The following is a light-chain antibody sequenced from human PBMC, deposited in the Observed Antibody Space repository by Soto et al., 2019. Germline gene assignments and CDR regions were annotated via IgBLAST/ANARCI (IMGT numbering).Light chain of an antibody. CDR1: QSISEW. J-gene: IGKJ1*01. CDR2: ESS. CDR3: QQYNSYSWT. V-gene: IGKV1-5*03. Sequence: DIQMTQSPSTLSASVGDRVTITCRASQSISEWMAWYQQKPGKAPKLLIYESSSLQIGVPSRFSGSGSGTDFILTIISLQPDDFATYYCQQYNSYSWTFGQGTKVEIK.